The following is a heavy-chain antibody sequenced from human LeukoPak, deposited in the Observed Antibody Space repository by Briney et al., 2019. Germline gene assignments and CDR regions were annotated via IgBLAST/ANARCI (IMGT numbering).Heavy chain of an antibody. CDR2: IGTAGDT. V-gene: IGHV3-13*01. CDR3: AREGYYDSSGPNPYWYFDL. CDR1: GFTFSSYD. J-gene: IGHJ2*01. D-gene: IGHD3-22*01. Sequence: GGSLRLSCAASGFTFSSYDMHWVRQATGKGLEWASAIGTAGDTYYPGSVKGRFTISRENAKNSLYLQMNSLRAGDTAVYYCAREGYYDSSGPNPYWYFDLWGRGTLVTVSS.